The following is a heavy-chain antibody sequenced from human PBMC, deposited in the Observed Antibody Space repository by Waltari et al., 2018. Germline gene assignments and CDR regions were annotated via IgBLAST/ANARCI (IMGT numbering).Heavy chain of an antibody. CDR2: ISCDGSNK. D-gene: IGHD6-13*01. J-gene: IGHJ6*02. V-gene: IGHV3-30*18. CDR1: GFTFSSYG. Sequence: QVQLVESGGGVVQPGRSLRLSCAASGFTFSSYGMHWVRQAPGKGVEVVAGISCDGSNKYYAGSGKGRFTIARDNSKNTLYLQMNSLRAEDTAVYYCAKTRIAAAGYYGMDVWGQGTTVTVSS. CDR3: AKTRIAAAGYYGMDV.